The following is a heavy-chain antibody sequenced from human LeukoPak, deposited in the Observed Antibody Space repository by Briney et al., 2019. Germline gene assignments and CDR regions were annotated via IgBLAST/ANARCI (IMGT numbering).Heavy chain of an antibody. CDR1: GFTFTSHA. D-gene: IGHD3-22*01. CDR3: AKRALIVDVITTPFDS. V-gene: IGHV3-23*01. J-gene: IGHJ4*02. Sequence: GGSLRLSCAASGFTFTSHAMSWVRQAPGKGLEWVSAISGSGGSTYSADSVQGRFTISRDNSKNTLYLQMNSLRAEDTAVYYCAKRALIVDVITTPFDSWGQGTLVTVSS. CDR2: ISGSGGST.